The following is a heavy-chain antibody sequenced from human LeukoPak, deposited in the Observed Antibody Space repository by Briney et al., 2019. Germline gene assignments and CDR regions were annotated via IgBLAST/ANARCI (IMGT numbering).Heavy chain of an antibody. J-gene: IGHJ4*02. Sequence: GGSLRLSCAASGFTFSSYSMNWVRQAPGKGLEWVSYISSSSSTIYYADSVKGRFTISRDIAKNSLYLQMNSLRAEDTAVYYCVRAYVHALDYWGQGTLVTVSS. CDR2: ISSSSSTI. CDR1: GFTFSSYS. D-gene: IGHD3-10*02. CDR3: VRAYVHALDY. V-gene: IGHV3-48*04.